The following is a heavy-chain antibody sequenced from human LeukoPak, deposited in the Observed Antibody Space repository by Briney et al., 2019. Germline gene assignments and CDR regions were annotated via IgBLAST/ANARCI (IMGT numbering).Heavy chain of an antibody. V-gene: IGHV3-15*01. CDR1: GFSFKYAW. J-gene: IGHJ4*02. CDR2: IKSKTDGGTT. D-gene: IGHD4-17*01. Sequence: GRSLRLSCEPSGFSFKYAWMSWARQAPGQGLEWIGRIKSKTDGGTTEYAAPVKGRLTISRDDSKNTFYLQLNSLKMEDTAVYSCTTDPAGDSFEYWGQGTLVTVSS. CDR3: TTDPAGDSFEY.